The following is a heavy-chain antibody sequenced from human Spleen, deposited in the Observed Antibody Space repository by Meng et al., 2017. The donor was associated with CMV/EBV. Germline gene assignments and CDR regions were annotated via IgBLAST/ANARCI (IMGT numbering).Heavy chain of an antibody. Sequence: GESLKISCAASGFTFSSYAMSWVRQAPGKGLEWVSTIGGSGSSTNYADSVKGRFTISRDNSKNTLYLQMNSLRAEDTAVYYCANLPSLRFLEWLFFDYWGQGTLVTVSS. CDR2: IGGSGSST. J-gene: IGHJ4*02. CDR1: GFTFSSYA. CDR3: ANLPSLRFLEWLFFDY. D-gene: IGHD3-3*01. V-gene: IGHV3-23*01.